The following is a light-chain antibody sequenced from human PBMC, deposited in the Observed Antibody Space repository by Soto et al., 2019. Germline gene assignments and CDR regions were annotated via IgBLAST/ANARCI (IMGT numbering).Light chain of an antibody. V-gene: IGLV2-14*03. CDR1: SSDVGGYNY. CDR2: DVT. CDR3: TSYTTSSPYLV. Sequence: QSALTQPASVSGSPGQSITISCTGTSSDVGGYNYVSWYQHHPGKAPKLMIYDVTNRPSGVSNRFSGSKSGNTASLTISGLQAEDAADYYGTSYTTSSPYLVFGGGTKLTVL. J-gene: IGLJ3*02.